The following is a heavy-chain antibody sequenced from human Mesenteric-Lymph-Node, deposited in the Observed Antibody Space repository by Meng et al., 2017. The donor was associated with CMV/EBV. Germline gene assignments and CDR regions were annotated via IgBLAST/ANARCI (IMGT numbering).Heavy chain of an antibody. D-gene: IGHD6-13*01. J-gene: IGHJ4*02. Sequence: SETLSLTCTVSGDSISSSSYYWGWIRQPPGKGLEWIGNIYHSGSTNYNPSLKSRVTISVDTSKNQFSLKLSSVTAADTAVYYCAGAPDVADLDYWGQGTLVTVSS. CDR1: GDSISSSSYY. V-gene: IGHV4-39*07. CDR3: AGAPDVADLDY. CDR2: IYHSGST.